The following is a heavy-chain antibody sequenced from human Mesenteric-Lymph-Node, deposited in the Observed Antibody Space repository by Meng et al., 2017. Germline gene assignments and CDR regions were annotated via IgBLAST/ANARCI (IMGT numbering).Heavy chain of an antibody. V-gene: IGHV3-74*01. CDR1: GFTFSSYA. CDR3: ADQYCGAGRCNSGRFPLDY. D-gene: IGHD2-21*01. CDR2: INSDGSST. Sequence: GGSLRLSCAASGFTFSSYAMQWVRQAPGKGLVWVSRINSDGSSTSYADSVKGRFTISRDNAKNSLYLQMNSLRADDTAVYYCADQYCGAGRCNSGRFPLDYWGQGTLVTVSS. J-gene: IGHJ4*02.